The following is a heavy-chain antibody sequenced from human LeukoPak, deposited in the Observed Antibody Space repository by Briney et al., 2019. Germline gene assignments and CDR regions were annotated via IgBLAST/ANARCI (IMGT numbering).Heavy chain of an antibody. Sequence: ASVKVSCKASGYTFTSYAMNWVRQAPGQGLEWMGWINTNTGNPTYAQGFTGRFVFSLDTSVSTAYLQISSLKAEDTAVYYCARVGSGLRFLEWLSYYYGMDVWGQGTTVTVS. CDR3: ARVGSGLRFLEWLSYYYGMDV. CDR2: INTNTGNP. CDR1: GYTFTSYA. J-gene: IGHJ6*02. D-gene: IGHD3-3*01. V-gene: IGHV7-4-1*02.